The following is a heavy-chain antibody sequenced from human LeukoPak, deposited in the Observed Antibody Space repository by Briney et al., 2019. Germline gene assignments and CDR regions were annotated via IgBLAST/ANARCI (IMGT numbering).Heavy chain of an antibody. D-gene: IGHD2-8*02. J-gene: IGHJ4*02. CDR2: IKPDGSEK. Sequence: PGGSLRLSCAASGFTFSDYWMTWVRQAPGKGLEWVANIKPDGSEKYYVDSVRGRFTISRDNAKNSLYMQMNSLRVEDTAVYYCASXLYWWSDLGYWGQGTLVTVSS. V-gene: IGHV3-7*01. CDR1: GFTFSDYW. CDR3: ASXLYWWSDLGY.